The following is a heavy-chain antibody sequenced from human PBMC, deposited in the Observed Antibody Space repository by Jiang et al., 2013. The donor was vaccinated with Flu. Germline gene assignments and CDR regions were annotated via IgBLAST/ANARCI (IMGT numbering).Heavy chain of an antibody. CDR2: SMIVGAP. Sequence: SISSSDYYWVWIRQPPGRGWSGLGVSMIVGAPTTTRPSKTRVTMSVDTSKNRFSLKLSSVTAADTAVFYCARALKYSGFELPYFDFWGQGTLVTVSS. D-gene: IGHD5-12*01. V-gene: IGHV4-39*07. CDR3: ARALKYSGFELPYFDF. CDR1: SISSSDYY. J-gene: IGHJ4*02.